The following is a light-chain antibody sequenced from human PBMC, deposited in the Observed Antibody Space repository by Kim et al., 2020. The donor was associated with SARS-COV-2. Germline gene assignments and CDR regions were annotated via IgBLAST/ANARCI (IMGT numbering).Light chain of an antibody. Sequence: LSPGERVTLSCRASESISHYLAWYQHKPGQAPRLLMYESSNRAPGTPDRFDGSGSGTDFTLIISGLEPEDFATYYCQQRSDWPLTFGGGTKVDIK. V-gene: IGKV3-11*01. CDR3: QQRSDWPLT. J-gene: IGKJ4*01. CDR1: ESISHY. CDR2: ESS.